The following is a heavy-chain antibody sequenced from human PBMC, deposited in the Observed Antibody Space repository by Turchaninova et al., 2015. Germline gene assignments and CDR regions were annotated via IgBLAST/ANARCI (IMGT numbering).Heavy chain of an antibody. CDR1: GYTFTSYY. D-gene: IGHD1-26*01. V-gene: IGHV1-46*01. Sequence: QVQLVQSGAEVKKPGASVKVSCKASGYTFTSYYMHWVRQAPGQGLEWMGIINPTDGSTSYPHQVQGRCTMTRDTSTSTVYMELSSLRSEDTAVYYCARDDFGSYPVDYWGQGTLVTVSS. J-gene: IGHJ4*02. CDR2: INPTDGST. CDR3: ARDDFGSYPVDY.